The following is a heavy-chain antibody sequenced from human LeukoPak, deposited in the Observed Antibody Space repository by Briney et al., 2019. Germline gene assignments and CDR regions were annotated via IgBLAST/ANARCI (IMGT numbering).Heavy chain of an antibody. D-gene: IGHD3-22*01. CDR1: GYTFSNYD. V-gene: IGHV1-8*01. CDR2: MNPNSGNT. J-gene: IGHJ3*02. CDR3: ARGPYYYDSSGTGAFDI. Sequence: ASVKVSCKASGYTFSNYDINWVRQATGQGLGWMGWMNPNSGNTGYAQKFQGRVTMTRNTSISTAYMELSSLRSEDTAVYYCARGPYYYDSSGTGAFDIWGQGTMVTVSS.